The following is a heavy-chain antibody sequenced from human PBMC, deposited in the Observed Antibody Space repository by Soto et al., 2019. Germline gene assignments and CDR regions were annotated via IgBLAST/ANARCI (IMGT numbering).Heavy chain of an antibody. V-gene: IGHV3-30*04. CDR3: ARELERVFDY. J-gene: IGHJ4*02. D-gene: IGHD1-1*01. Sequence: PGGSLRLSCAASGFTFSSYAMSGVRQAPGKGLEWVAVIAYDGRNKYYADSVRGRFTISRDNSKNTLYLQMNSLRIEDTAVYYCARELERVFDYWGQGTLVTVSS. CDR2: IAYDGRNK. CDR1: GFTFSSYA.